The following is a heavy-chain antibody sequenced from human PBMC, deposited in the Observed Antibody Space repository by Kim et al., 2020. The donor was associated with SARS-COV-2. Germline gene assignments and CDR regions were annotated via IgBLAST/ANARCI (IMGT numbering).Heavy chain of an antibody. CDR1: GYTFTGYY. CDR2: INPNSGGT. CDR3: ARDGRANNYYYYGMDV. J-gene: IGHJ6*02. V-gene: IGHV1-2*06. Sequence: ASVKVSCKASGYTFTGYYMHWVRQAPGQGLEWMGRINPNSGGTNYAQKFQGRVTMTRDTSISTAYMELSRLRSDDTAVYYCARDGRANNYYYYGMDVWGQGTTVTVSS.